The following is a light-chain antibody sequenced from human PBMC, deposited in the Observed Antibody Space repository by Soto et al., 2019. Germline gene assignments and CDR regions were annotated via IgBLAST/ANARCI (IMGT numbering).Light chain of an antibody. J-gene: IGKJ1*01. CDR2: GAS. CDR1: QSLSSN. V-gene: IGKV3-15*01. Sequence: IVMTQSPATLSVSPGERATLSCRASQSLSSNLAWYQQKPGQAPRFLIYGASTRATGIPARFSGSESGTEFTLTISGLQSEDFAIYYCQQYNNWPWTFGQGTKVEIK. CDR3: QQYNNWPWT.